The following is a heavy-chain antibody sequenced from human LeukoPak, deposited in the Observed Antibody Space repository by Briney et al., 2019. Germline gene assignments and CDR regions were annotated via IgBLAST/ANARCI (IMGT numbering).Heavy chain of an antibody. J-gene: IGHJ6*02. CDR3: ARQDFWSGYSSDV. V-gene: IGHV5-51*01. D-gene: IGHD3-3*01. CDR2: IYPGDSDT. Sequence: GESLKISCQGSGYSFTSYWIGWVRQLPGKGLEWMGIIYPGDSDTRYSPSFQGQVTISADKSISTAYLQWSSLKASDTAMYYCARQDFWSGYSSDVWGQGTTVTVSS. CDR1: GYSFTSYW.